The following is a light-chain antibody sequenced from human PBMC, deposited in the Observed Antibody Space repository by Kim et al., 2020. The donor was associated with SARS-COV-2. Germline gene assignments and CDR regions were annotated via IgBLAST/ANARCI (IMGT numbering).Light chain of an antibody. CDR2: YDS. Sequence: SYELTQPPSVSVAPGKTARIPCGGNNIGNKSVHWYQQKPGQAPVLVMHYDSDRPAGIPERISGSNSGNTATLTISRVEAGDEADYYCQVWDSDSDHNFVFGTGTKVTVL. J-gene: IGLJ1*01. CDR3: QVWDSDSDHNFV. CDR1: NIGNKS. V-gene: IGLV3-21*04.